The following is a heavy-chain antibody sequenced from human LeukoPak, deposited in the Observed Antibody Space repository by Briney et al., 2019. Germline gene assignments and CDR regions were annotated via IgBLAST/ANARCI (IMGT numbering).Heavy chain of an antibody. J-gene: IGHJ5*02. D-gene: IGHD6-19*01. Sequence: PGGSLRLSCAASGFTFSSYSMNWVRQAPGKGLEWVSAISGSGGSTYYADSVKGRFTISRDNSKNTLYLQMNSLRAEDTAVYYCAKDPDGAVAETWGQGTLVTVSS. CDR3: AKDPDGAVAET. CDR2: ISGSGGST. CDR1: GFTFSSYS. V-gene: IGHV3-23*01.